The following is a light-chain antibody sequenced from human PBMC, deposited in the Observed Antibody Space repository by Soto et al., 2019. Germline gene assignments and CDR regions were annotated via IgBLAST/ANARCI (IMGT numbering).Light chain of an antibody. V-gene: IGLV1-40*01. CDR2: GNS. Sequence: QSVLTQPPSVSGAPGQRVTISCTGSNSNIGAGYDVHWCQQLPGTAPKLLIYGNSNRPSGVPDRFSGSTSGTSASLAITGLQAEDEADYYCQSYDSSLSVVFGGGTKVTVL. J-gene: IGLJ2*01. CDR3: QSYDSSLSVV. CDR1: NSNIGAGYD.